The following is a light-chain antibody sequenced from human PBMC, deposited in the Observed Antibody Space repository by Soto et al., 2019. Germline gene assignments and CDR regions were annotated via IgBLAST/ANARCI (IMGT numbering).Light chain of an antibody. J-gene: IGKJ5*01. Sequence: DIQMTQSPSSLSASVGDRVTITCRASQGISNYLAWYQQKPGKVPKLLIYAASTLQSGVPSRFSGSGSGTDFTLTISSLQPEDVATYYCQKYNSAFGTFGQGARLEIK. V-gene: IGKV1-27*01. CDR3: QKYNSAFGT. CDR2: AAS. CDR1: QGISNY.